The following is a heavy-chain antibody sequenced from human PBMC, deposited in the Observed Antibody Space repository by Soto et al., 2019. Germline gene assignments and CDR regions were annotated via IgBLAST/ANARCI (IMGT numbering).Heavy chain of an antibody. J-gene: IGHJ4*02. CDR1: GGSISSSSYY. Sequence: SETLSLTCTVSGGSISSSSYYWGWIRQPPGKGLEWIGSIYYSGSTYYNPSLKSRVTISVDTSKNQFSLKLSSVTAADTAVYYCARHGLQLSPPRDGIFLPFDYWGQGTLVTVSS. CDR3: ARHGLQLSPPRDGIFLPFDY. CDR2: IYYSGST. D-gene: IGHD5-12*01. V-gene: IGHV4-39*01.